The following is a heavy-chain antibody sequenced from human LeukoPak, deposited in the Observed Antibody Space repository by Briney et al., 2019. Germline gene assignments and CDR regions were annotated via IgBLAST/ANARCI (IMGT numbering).Heavy chain of an antibody. Sequence: ASVKVSCKASGYTFTSYDIKWVRQATGQGPEWMGWMNPNSGNTGYAQKFQGRVTMTRNTSISTAYMELSSLRSEDTAVYYCARGTTIFGRMDVWGQGTTVTVSS. CDR1: GYTFTSYD. CDR2: MNPNSGNT. D-gene: IGHD3-3*01. J-gene: IGHJ6*02. V-gene: IGHV1-8*01. CDR3: ARGTTIFGRMDV.